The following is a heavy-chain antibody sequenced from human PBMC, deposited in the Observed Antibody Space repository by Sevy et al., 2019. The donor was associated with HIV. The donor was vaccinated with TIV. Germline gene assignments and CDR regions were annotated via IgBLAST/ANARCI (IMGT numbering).Heavy chain of an antibody. CDR1: GFTFSSYA. CDR2: ISYDGSNK. J-gene: IGHJ4*02. CDR3: AREGQAAGTRHFDY. Sequence: GGSLRLSCAASGFTFSSYAMHWVRQAPGKGLEWVAVISYDGSNKYYVDSVKGRFTISRDNSKNTLYLQMNSLRAEDTAVYYCAREGQAAGTRHFDYWGQGTLVTVSS. V-gene: IGHV3-30-3*01. D-gene: IGHD6-19*01.